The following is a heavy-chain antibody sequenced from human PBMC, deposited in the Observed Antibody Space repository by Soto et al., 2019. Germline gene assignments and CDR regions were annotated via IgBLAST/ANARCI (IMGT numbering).Heavy chain of an antibody. CDR1: GFTFSEYY. Sequence: PGGSLRLSCAASGFTFSEYYMSWVRQVPGTGLELVAYISDSTYTKYADSVKGRFTISRDNAKNSLFLQMNSLRPEDTAVYYCARASRGPDYWGQGTLVTVSS. J-gene: IGHJ4*02. CDR3: ARASRGPDY. CDR2: ISDSTYT. V-gene: IGHV3-11*06. D-gene: IGHD6-25*01.